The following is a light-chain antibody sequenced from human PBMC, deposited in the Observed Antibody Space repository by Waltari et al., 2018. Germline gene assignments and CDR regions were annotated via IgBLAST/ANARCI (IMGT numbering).Light chain of an antibody. CDR3: SSYAGSNNFVV. CDR1: SSAVGGYKY. Sequence: QSALTQPPSASGSPGQSVTISCTGTSSAVGGYKYVSWYQQHPGKAPKLMIYEVNKRPSGVPDRFSGSKSGNTASLTVSGLQAEDEADYYCSSYAGSNNFVVFGGGTKLTVL. CDR2: EVN. J-gene: IGLJ2*01. V-gene: IGLV2-8*01.